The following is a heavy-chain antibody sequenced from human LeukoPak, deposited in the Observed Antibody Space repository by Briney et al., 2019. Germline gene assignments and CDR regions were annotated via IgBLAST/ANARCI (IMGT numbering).Heavy chain of an antibody. CDR2: INTNTGNP. Sequence: ASVQVSCKASGYTFTSYAMNWVRQAPGQGLEWMGWINTNTGNPTYAQGFTGRFVFSLDTSVSTAYLQISSLKAEDTAVYYCARPPYDFWSGYIDYWGQGTLVTVSS. CDR3: ARPPYDFWSGYIDY. J-gene: IGHJ4*02. V-gene: IGHV7-4-1*02. CDR1: GYTFTSYA. D-gene: IGHD3-3*01.